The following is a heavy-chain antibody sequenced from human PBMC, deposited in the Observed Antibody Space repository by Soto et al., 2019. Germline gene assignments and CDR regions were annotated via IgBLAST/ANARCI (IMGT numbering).Heavy chain of an antibody. Sequence: PGGSLRLSCAASGFTFSSYAMNWVRQAPGKGLEWVSAISGSGDTTYYADSVKGRFTMSRDNSKNTLYLQMNSLRAEDTAVYYCAKSGSGYDFDYWGQGTLVTVSS. CDR3: AKSGSGYDFDY. CDR1: GFTFSSYA. D-gene: IGHD3-22*01. V-gene: IGHV3-23*01. CDR2: ISGSGDTT. J-gene: IGHJ4*02.